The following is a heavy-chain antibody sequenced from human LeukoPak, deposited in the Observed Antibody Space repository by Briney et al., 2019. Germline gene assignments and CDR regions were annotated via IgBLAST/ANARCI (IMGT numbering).Heavy chain of an antibody. CDR3: AREGSTSGTNWFDP. CDR1: GYSLGTDCY. J-gene: IGHJ5*02. CDR2: IYHSGTT. Sequence: SETLSLTCAVSGYSLGTDCYWGWIRQPPGKGLEWIGSIYHSGTTDYNPSLKSRVTISVDTSKNQFSLKLTSVTAADTAVYYCAREGSTSGTNWFDPWGQGNLVTVSS. D-gene: IGHD3-10*01. V-gene: IGHV4-38-2*02.